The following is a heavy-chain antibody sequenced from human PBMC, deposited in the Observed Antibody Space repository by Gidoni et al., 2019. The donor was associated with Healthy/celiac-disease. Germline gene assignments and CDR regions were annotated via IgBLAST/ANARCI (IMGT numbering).Heavy chain of an antibody. CDR3: ARVPDSGYDYPPFFDY. J-gene: IGHJ4*02. D-gene: IGHD5-12*01. Sequence: QVQLVQSGAEVKKPGSSVKVSCTASGGTFSSYAISWVRQAPGQGLEWMGGIIPIFGTANYAQKFQGRVTITADKSTSTAYMELSSLRSEDTAVYYCARVPDSGYDYPPFFDYWGQGTLVTVSS. CDR1: GGTFSSYA. V-gene: IGHV1-69*06. CDR2: IIPIFGTA.